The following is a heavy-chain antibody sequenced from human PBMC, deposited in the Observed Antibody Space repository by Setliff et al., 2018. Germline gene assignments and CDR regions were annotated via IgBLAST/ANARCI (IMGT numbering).Heavy chain of an antibody. D-gene: IGHD5-12*01. CDR1: GYRFSSYW. CDR3: ARGRGGYNQEYFQY. Sequence: GESLKISCKGSGYRFSSYWIGWVRQMPGKGLEWIGIIYPHDSDTKYSPSFQGHVTISADRALSTVNLRWGSLKSSDTAMYYCARGRGGYNQEYFQYWGQGTMVTVSS. V-gene: IGHV5-51*01. CDR2: IYPHDSDT. J-gene: IGHJ1*01.